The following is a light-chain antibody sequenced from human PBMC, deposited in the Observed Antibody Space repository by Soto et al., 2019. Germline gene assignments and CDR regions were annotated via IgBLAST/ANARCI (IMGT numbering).Light chain of an antibody. CDR3: QQSYSTPYT. V-gene: IGKV1-39*01. J-gene: IGKJ5*01. CDR1: QSISSW. CDR2: AAS. Sequence: DIQMTQSPSTLSASVGDRVTITFRASQSISSWLAWYQQKPGKAPKLLIYAASTLQSGVPSRFSGSGSGTDFTLTISSLQPEDFATYYCQQSYSTPYTFGQGTRLEIK.